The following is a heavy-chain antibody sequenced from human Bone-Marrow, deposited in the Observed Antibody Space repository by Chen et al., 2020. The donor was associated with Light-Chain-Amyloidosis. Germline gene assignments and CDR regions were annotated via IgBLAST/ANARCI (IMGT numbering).Heavy chain of an antibody. CDR2: ISWNSGSI. D-gene: IGHD1-26*01. Sequence: EVQLVESGGGLVQPGRSLRLSCAASGFTFDDYAMHWVRQAPGKGLEWVSCISWNSGSIGYADSVKGLFTISRDNAKNSLYLQMNSLRAEETALYYCAKGDYYSGMDVWGQGTTVTVSS. V-gene: IGHV3-9*01. J-gene: IGHJ6*02. CDR3: AKGDYYSGMDV. CDR1: GFTFDDYA.